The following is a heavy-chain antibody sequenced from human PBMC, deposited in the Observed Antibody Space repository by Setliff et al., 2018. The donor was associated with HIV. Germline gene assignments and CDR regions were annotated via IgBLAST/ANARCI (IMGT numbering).Heavy chain of an antibody. CDR1: GGSFSGYY. J-gene: IGHJ4*02. D-gene: IGHD3-22*01. V-gene: IGHV4-34*01. CDR3: ARDRTEFVDGGYYPYYFDS. Sequence: PSETLSLTCAVYGGSFSGYYWSWIRQPPGKGLEWIGEINHSGDTNYNPSLKSRVTMSVDTSKNQFSLNLNSVTAADTAVYYCARDRTEFVDGGYYPYYFDSWGQGTLVTVS. CDR2: INHSGDT.